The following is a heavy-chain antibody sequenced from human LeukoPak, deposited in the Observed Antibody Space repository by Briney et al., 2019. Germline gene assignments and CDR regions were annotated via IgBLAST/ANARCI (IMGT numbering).Heavy chain of an antibody. V-gene: IGHV1-2*02. Sequence: ASVKVSCKASGYTFTGYFMHWVRQAPGQGLEWMGWINPNSGGTNYAQNFQGRVTMTRDTSISTAYMELTSLTSDDTAVYYCARDSCGGDCYYFFYYWGQGTLVTVSS. CDR3: ARDSCGGDCYYFFYY. CDR1: GYTFTGYF. CDR2: INPNSGGT. D-gene: IGHD2-21*02. J-gene: IGHJ4*02.